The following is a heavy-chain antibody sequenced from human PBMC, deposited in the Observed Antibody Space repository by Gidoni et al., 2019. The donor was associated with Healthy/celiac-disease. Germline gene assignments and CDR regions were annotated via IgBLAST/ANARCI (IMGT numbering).Heavy chain of an antibody. CDR1: GFPFTSSA. CDR2: IVVRSGNT. Sequence: QMQLVQSVPEVKKPRTSVKVACTASGFPFTSSAVQWVRQARGQRLEWIGSIVVRSGNTNYAQKFQARVTITRDMSTSTAYMELSSLRSEDTAVYYCAAFPNYYGSEGGDYWGQGTLVTVSS. J-gene: IGHJ4*02. CDR3: AAFPNYYGSEGGDY. D-gene: IGHD3-10*01. V-gene: IGHV1-58*01.